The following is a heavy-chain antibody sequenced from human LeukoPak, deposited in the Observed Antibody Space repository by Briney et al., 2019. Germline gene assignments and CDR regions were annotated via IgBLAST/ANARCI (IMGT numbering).Heavy chain of an antibody. V-gene: IGHV1-46*01. J-gene: IGHJ4*02. CDR3: TSQGGDYVRFDY. CDR2: INPSGGST. CDR1: GYTFTSYY. Sequence: ASVKVSCKASGYTFTSYYMHWVRQAPGQGLEWMGIINPSGGSTSYAQKFQGRVTMTRDTSTSTVYMELSSLRSEDTAVYYCTSQGGDYVRFDYWGQGTLVTVSS. D-gene: IGHD4-17*01.